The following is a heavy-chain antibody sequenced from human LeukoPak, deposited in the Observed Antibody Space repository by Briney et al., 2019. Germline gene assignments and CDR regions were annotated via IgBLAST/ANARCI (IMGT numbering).Heavy chain of an antibody. Sequence: GRSLRLSCAASGFTFSSYAMQWVRQAPGKGLEWVAVISYDGSKKYYADSVKGRFTISRDNSKNTLYLQMNSLRVEDTAVYYCARDGSSTRMDFDYWGQGTLVTVSS. CDR1: GFTFSSYA. CDR3: ARDGSSTRMDFDY. CDR2: ISYDGSKK. J-gene: IGHJ4*02. V-gene: IGHV3-30*01. D-gene: IGHD2-2*01.